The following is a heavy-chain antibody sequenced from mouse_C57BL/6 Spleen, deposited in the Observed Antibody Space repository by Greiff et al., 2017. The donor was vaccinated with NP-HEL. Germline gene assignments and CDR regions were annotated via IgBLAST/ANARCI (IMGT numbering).Heavy chain of an antibody. J-gene: IGHJ4*01. D-gene: IGHD3-2*02. CDR2: INPNNGGT. Sequence: VQLQQSGPELVKPGASVKIPCKASGYTFTDYNMDWVKQSHGKSLEWIGDINPNNGGTIYNQKFKGKATLTVDKSSSTAYMELRSLTSEDTAVYYCARQTDSSGYGDAMDYWGQGTSVTVSS. CDR1: GYTFTDYN. V-gene: IGHV1-18*01. CDR3: ARQTDSSGYGDAMDY.